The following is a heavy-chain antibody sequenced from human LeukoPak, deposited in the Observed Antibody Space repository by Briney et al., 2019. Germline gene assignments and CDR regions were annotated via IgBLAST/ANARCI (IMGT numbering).Heavy chain of an antibody. V-gene: IGHV4-59*01. CDR2: IYYSGNT. CDR3: ARDRGSGWYDFAY. J-gene: IGHJ4*02. CDR1: GGSISSYY. D-gene: IGHD6-19*01. Sequence: SETLSLTCTVSGGSISSYYWSWIRQPPGKGLEWIGYIYYSGNTNYNPSLKSRVTISVDTSKNQFSLKLSSVTAADTAVYYCARDRGSGWYDFAYWGQGTLVTVSS.